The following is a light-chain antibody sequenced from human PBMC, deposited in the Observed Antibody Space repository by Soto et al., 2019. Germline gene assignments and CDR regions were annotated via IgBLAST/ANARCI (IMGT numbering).Light chain of an antibody. CDR3: QHYYGTSPIT. V-gene: IGKV3-20*01. CDR2: GAS. Sequence: EIVMTQSPATLSVSPGERATLSCRASQSVSIRLAWYQHKSGQAPRLLISGASSRATGIPDRFSGSGSGTDFTLTISRLEPEDFALYYCQHYYGTSPITFGQGTRLEIK. CDR1: QSVSIR. J-gene: IGKJ5*01.